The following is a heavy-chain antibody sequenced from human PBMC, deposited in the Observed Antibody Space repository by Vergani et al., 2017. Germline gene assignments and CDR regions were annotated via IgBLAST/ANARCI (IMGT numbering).Heavy chain of an antibody. CDR2: ISAYNGNT. Sequence: QVQLVQSGAEVKKPGASVKVSCKASGYTFTSYGISWVRQAPGQGLEWMGWISAYNGNTNYAQKLQGRVTMTTDTSTSTAYMELRSLRSDDTAVYYCAKSLTYYDFWSGYQDAFDIWGQGTMVTVSS. V-gene: IGHV1-18*01. D-gene: IGHD3-3*01. CDR1: GYTFTSYG. J-gene: IGHJ3*02. CDR3: AKSLTYYDFWSGYQDAFDI.